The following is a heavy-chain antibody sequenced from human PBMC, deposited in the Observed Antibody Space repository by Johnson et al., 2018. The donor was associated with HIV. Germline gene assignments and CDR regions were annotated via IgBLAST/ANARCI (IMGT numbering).Heavy chain of an antibody. CDR3: ARDRLTIFGVALEAFDI. V-gene: IGHV3-53*01. Sequence: VQLVESGGGLIQPGGSLRLSCAASGFTVSSNYMTWVRQAPGKGRERVSVIYSGGSTYYADSVKGRFTISRDNSKNTLYLQMNSLRAEDTAVYYCARDRLTIFGVALEAFDIWGQGTMVTVSS. J-gene: IGHJ3*02. CDR1: GFTVSSNY. D-gene: IGHD3-3*01. CDR2: IYSGGST.